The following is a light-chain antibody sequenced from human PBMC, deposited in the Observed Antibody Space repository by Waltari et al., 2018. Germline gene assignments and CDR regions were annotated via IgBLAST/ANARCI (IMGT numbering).Light chain of an antibody. CDR1: QSISNW. Sequence: DIQMTQSPSTLSASVGDRVTITCRASQSISNWLAWFQQKPGKAPKLLISKAFSLESGVPSRFSGSGSGTEFTLTINSLQPDDFATYYCQHYNNYPWTFGQGTKVEIK. CDR3: QHYNNYPWT. CDR2: KAF. J-gene: IGKJ1*01. V-gene: IGKV1-5*03.